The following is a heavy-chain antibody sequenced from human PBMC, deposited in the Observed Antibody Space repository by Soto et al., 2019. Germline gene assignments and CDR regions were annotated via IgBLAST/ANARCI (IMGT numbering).Heavy chain of an antibody. CDR3: ARGVGSNWNYENWFDP. D-gene: IGHD1-7*01. CDR2: FDPEDGET. Sequence: ASVKVSCKVSGYTLTELSMHWVRQAPGKGLEWMGGFDPEDGETIYAQKFQGRVTITADESTSTAYMELSSLRSEDTAVYYCARGVGSNWNYENWFDPWGQGTLVTVSS. V-gene: IGHV1-24*01. CDR1: GYTLTELS. J-gene: IGHJ5*02.